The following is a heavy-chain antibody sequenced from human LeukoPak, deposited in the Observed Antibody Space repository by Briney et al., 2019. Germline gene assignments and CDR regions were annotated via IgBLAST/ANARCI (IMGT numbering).Heavy chain of an antibody. V-gene: IGHV1-24*01. CDR1: GYTFTGYY. CDR2: FDPEDGET. J-gene: IGHJ6*03. CDR3: ATELRQGYYYYMDV. D-gene: IGHD5-12*01. Sequence: ASVKVSCKASGYTFTGYYMHWVRQAPGQGLEWMGGFDPEDGETIYAQKFQGRVTMTEDTSTDTAYMELSSLRSEDTAVYYCATELRQGYYYYMDVWGKGTTVTVSS.